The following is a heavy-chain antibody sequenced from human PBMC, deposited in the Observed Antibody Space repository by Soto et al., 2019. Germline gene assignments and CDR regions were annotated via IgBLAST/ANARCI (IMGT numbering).Heavy chain of an antibody. V-gene: IGHV4-34*01. Sequence: SETLSLNCDVYGGSFSDYIWTWIRQTPGKGLQWIGQINHSGSANYNPSLKSRVTISVHTSSSQFSLELSSVTAADTAVYYCARGLISGSHYSGGWYYFDSWGQGTQVTV. CDR3: ARGLISGSHYSGGWYYFDS. J-gene: IGHJ4*02. D-gene: IGHD1-26*01. CDR2: INHSGSA. CDR1: GGSFSDYI.